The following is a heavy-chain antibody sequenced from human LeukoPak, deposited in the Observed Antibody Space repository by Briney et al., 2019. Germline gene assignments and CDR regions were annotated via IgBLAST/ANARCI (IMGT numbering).Heavy chain of an antibody. CDR1: GYSLTSYW. D-gene: IGHD5-24*01. CDR2: IFPGDSDS. Sequence: GESLKFSCKGSGYSLTSYWIGWVRQMPGKGLEWMGIIFPGDSDSRYSPSFQGQVTISADKSINTAYLQWSSLKASDTAMYLCARMRDAYPDYWGQGTLLTVSS. CDR3: ARMRDAYPDY. V-gene: IGHV5-51*01. J-gene: IGHJ4*02.